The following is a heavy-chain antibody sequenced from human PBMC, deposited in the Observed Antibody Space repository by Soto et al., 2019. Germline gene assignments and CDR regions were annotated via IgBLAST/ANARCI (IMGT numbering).Heavy chain of an antibody. CDR2: MNPNSGNT. CDR1: GYTFTSYD. D-gene: IGHD1-20*01. CDR3: ARGATPRYFYNWNEHDAFDI. Sequence: ASVKVSCKASGYTFTSYDINLVRQATGQGLEWMGWMNPNSGNTGYAQKFQGRVTMTRNTSISTAYMELSSLRSEDTAVYYCARGATPRYFYNWNEHDAFDIWGQGTMVTVSS. J-gene: IGHJ3*02. V-gene: IGHV1-8*01.